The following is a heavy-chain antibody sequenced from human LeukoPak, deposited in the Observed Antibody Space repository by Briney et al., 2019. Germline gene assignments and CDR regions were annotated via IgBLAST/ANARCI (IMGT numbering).Heavy chain of an antibody. D-gene: IGHD2-15*01. Sequence: SETLSLTCAVSGGSISSYYGSWSRQPPGKGLEWIGYIYYSGSTNYNPSLKSRVTISLDTPRNQFSLKLSPVTAADTAVYYCARDCSGASCCDYWGQRTRVTVSS. CDR3: ARDCSGASCCDY. J-gene: IGHJ4*02. CDR1: GGSISSYY. CDR2: IYYSGST. V-gene: IGHV4-59*01.